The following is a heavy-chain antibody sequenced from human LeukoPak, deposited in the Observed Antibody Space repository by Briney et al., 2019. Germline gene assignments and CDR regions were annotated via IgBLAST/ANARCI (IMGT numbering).Heavy chain of an antibody. V-gene: IGHV4-30-2*01. CDR3: ARGGTVTLYYYYGMDV. Sequence: SQTLSLTCAVSGGSISSGGYSWSWLRQPPGKGLEWIGYICHSGSTYYNPSLKSRVTISVDRSKNQFSLKMSSVTAADTAVYYCARGGTVTLYYYYGMDVWGQGTTVTVSS. D-gene: IGHD4-17*01. CDR1: GGSISSGGYS. CDR2: ICHSGST. J-gene: IGHJ6*02.